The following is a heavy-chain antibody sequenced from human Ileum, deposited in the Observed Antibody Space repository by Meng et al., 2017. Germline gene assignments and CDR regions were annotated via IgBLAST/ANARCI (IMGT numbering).Heavy chain of an antibody. Sequence: GESLKISCAASGFTFSSYAMHWVRQAPGKGLEWVAVISYDGSNKYYADSVKGRFTISRDNSKNTLYLQMNSLRAEDKAVYYCAREASYSIDYWGQGTLVTVSS. V-gene: IGHV3-30*01. CDR2: ISYDGSNK. CDR3: AREASYSIDY. D-gene: IGHD1-26*01. CDR1: GFTFSSYA. J-gene: IGHJ4*02.